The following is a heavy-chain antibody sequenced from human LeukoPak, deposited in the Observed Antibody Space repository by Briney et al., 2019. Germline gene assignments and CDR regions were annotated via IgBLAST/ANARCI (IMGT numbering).Heavy chain of an antibody. J-gene: IGHJ6*02. D-gene: IGHD2-2*01. V-gene: IGHV6-1*01. CDR3: ARDPAYNYGMDV. Sequence: SQTLSLTCAISGDSVSSHTSAWNWIRQSPSRGLEWLGRTYYRSKWYHDYALSVKSRISIFPDTSKSQFSLQLSSVTPEDTAVYYCARDPAYNYGMDVWGQGTTVTVSS. CDR1: GDSVSSHTSA. CDR2: TYYRSKWYH.